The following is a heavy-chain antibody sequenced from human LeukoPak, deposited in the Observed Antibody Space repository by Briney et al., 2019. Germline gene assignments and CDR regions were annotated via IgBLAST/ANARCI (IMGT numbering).Heavy chain of an antibody. CDR1: GYTFTDYY. J-gene: IGHJ6*03. D-gene: IGHD6-6*01. V-gene: IGHV1-2*06. CDR3: ARDFRRSSGHYYYMDV. Sequence: ASVKVSCKASGYTFTDYYLHWVRQAPGQGLEWVGRIKPDSGGTNCAQKFQGRVTLTMDMSITTAYMELSTLTSDDTAIYFCARDFRRSSGHYYYMDVWANGTAVSVSS. CDR2: IKPDSGGT.